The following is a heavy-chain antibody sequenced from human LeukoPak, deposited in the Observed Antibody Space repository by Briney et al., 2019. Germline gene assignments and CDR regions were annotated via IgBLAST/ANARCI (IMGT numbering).Heavy chain of an antibody. CDR2: ISYDGSNK. Sequence: GRSLRLSCAAFGFTFSSYGMHWVRQAPGKGLEWVAVISYDGSNKYYADSVKGRFTISRDNSKTTLYLQMNSLRAEDTAVYYCAKDGEQLEITNWFDPWGQGTLVTVSS. CDR1: GFTFSSYG. J-gene: IGHJ5*02. V-gene: IGHV3-30*18. CDR3: AKDGEQLEITNWFDP. D-gene: IGHD6-6*01.